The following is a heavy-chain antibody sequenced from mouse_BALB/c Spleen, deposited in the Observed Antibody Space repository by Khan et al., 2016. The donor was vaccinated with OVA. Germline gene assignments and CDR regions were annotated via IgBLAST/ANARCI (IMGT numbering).Heavy chain of an antibody. CDR2: IISGDIYT. J-gene: IGHJ3*01. CDR3: ERQGYGGGFAY. D-gene: IGHD1-1*01. CDR1: GFTFSSYG. V-gene: IGHV5-6*01. Sequence: EVELVESGGDLVKPGGSLKLSCAASGFTFSSYGMSWVRQTPDKRLEWVAIIISGDIYTYYPDSVKGRFTISRDNAKNTLYLQMSSLKSEDTAMYYCERQGYGGGFAYWGQGTLATVSA.